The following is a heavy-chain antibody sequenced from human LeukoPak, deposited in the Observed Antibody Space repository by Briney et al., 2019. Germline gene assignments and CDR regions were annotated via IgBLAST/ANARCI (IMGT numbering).Heavy chain of an antibody. V-gene: IGHV1-2*02. J-gene: IGHJ4*02. D-gene: IGHD3-22*01. CDR1: GYTFTGYY. CDR2: INPNSGGT. CDR3: ARATSDYYDYFDY. Sequence: ASVKVSCKASGYTFTGYYMHWVRQAPGQGLEWMGWINPNSGGTNYAQKFQGRVTMTRDTSISTAYMELSRLRSGDTAVYYCARATSDYYDYFDYWGQGTLVTVSS.